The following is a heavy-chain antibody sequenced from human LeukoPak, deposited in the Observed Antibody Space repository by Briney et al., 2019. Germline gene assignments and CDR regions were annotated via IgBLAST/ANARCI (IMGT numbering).Heavy chain of an antibody. J-gene: IGHJ6*04. Sequence: SETLSLTCTVSGGSISSSSYYWGWIRQPPGKGLEWIGSIYYSGSTYYNPSLKSRVTISVDTSKNQFSLKLSSVTAADTAVYYWARHATTLRFLGSMDVWGKGIKVTVSS. D-gene: IGHD3-3*01. CDR2: IYYSGST. CDR1: GGSISSSSYY. V-gene: IGHV4-39*01. CDR3: ARHATTLRFLGSMDV.